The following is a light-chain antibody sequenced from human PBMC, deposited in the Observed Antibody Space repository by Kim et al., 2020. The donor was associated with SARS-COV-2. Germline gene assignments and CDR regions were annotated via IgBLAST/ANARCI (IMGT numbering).Light chain of an antibody. CDR1: KLGDKY. Sequence: YELTQPPSVSVSPGQTASITCSGDKLGDKYACWYQQKPGQSPVLVIYQDSKRPSGIPERFSGSNSGNTATLTISGTQAMDEADYCCQAWDSSTVVFGGG. J-gene: IGLJ2*01. CDR2: QDS. CDR3: QAWDSSTVV. V-gene: IGLV3-1*01.